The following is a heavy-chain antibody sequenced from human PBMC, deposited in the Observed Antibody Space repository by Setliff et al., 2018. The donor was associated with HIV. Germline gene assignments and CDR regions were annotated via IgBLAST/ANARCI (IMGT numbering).Heavy chain of an antibody. D-gene: IGHD7-27*01. J-gene: IGHJ4*02. CDR1: GDSISSGSYY. CDR2: IFTSGST. Sequence: SETLSLTCAVSGDSISSGSYYWSWIRQPAGEGLEWIGHIFTSGSTNYNPSLKSRVTISVDTSKNQFSLKLSSVTAADTAVYYCARQPSWGSIDYWGQGTLVTVSS. CDR3: ARQPSWGSIDY. V-gene: IGHV4-61*09.